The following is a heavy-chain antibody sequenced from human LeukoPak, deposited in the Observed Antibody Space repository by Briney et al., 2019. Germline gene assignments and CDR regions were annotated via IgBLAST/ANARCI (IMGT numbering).Heavy chain of an antibody. CDR2: IKADGSEK. J-gene: IGHJ1*01. D-gene: IGHD2-15*01. Sequence: GGSLRLSCAASGFNLSNYWMSWVRQAPGKGLEWVGNIKADGSEKYYVDSVKGRLTISRDNAKNSLYLQMNSLRVEDTAVYHCATVFNVCSGGRCHGEHFQQWGQGTLVSVSS. CDR1: GFNLSNYW. V-gene: IGHV3-7*01. CDR3: ATVFNVCSGGRCHGEHFQQ.